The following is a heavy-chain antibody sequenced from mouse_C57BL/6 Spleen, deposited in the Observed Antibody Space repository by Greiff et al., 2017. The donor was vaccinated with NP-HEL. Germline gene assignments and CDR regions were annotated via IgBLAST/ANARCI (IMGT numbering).Heavy chain of an antibody. CDR2: IDPSDSYT. J-gene: IGHJ2*01. CDR1: GYTFTSYW. D-gene: IGHD4-1*02. V-gene: IGHV1-50*01. Sequence: QVQLKQPGAELVKPGASVKLSCKASGYTFTSYWMQWVKQRPGQGLEWIGEIDPSDSYTNYNQKFKGKATLTVDTSSSTAYMQLSSLTSEDSAVYYCAREASTGPYFDYWGQGTTLTVSS. CDR3: AREASTGPYFDY.